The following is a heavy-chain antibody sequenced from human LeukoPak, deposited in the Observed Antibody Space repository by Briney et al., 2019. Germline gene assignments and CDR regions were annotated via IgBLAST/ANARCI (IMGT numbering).Heavy chain of an antibody. V-gene: IGHV4-31*03. CDR3: ARVDSSSWSSRYLGY. Sequence: PSETLSLTCTVSGGSISSGGYYWSWIRQHPGKGLEWIGYIYYSGSTYYNPSLKSRVTISVDTSKNQFSLKLSSVTAADTAVYYCARVDSSSWSSRYLGYWGQGTLVTVSS. CDR2: IYYSGST. J-gene: IGHJ4*02. D-gene: IGHD6-13*01. CDR1: GGSISSGGYY.